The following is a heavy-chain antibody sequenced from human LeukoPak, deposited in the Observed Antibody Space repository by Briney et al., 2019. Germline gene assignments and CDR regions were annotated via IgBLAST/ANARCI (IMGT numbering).Heavy chain of an antibody. CDR3: AKASDIDY. CDR2: IRYDESNK. Sequence: GGSLRLSCAASGFTFSGYELLWVRQAPGKGLEWVAFIRYDESNKYYPDSVKGRFTISRDNSQDTLYLQMNSLEPEDTAVYYCAKASDIDYWGQGTLVTVSS. J-gene: IGHJ4*02. CDR1: GFTFSGYE. V-gene: IGHV3-30*02.